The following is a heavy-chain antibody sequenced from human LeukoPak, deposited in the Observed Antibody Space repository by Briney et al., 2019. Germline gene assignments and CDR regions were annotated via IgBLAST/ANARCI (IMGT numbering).Heavy chain of an antibody. CDR2: IYTSGST. Sequence: PSETLSLTCTVSGGSISSGSYYWSWIRQPAGKGLEWIGRIYTSGSTNYNPSLKSRVTISVDTSKNQFSLKLSSVTAADTAVYYCARDRRESSKPNDAFDIWGQGTMVTVSS. CDR1: GGSISSGSYY. V-gene: IGHV4-61*02. CDR3: ARDRRESSKPNDAFDI. J-gene: IGHJ3*02. D-gene: IGHD4-11*01.